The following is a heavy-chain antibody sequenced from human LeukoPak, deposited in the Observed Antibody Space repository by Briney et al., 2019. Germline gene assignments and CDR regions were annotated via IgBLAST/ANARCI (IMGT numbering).Heavy chain of an antibody. CDR1: GGSTSDNY. J-gene: IGHJ4*02. D-gene: IGHD3-3*01. CDR3: ARHRGSGYENFFDY. V-gene: IGHV4-59*08. Sequence: SETLSLTCTVPGGSTSDNYWSWIRQPPGKGLEWIGYILYSGSTNYNPSLQSRVTISVDTSKNQFSLELPSVTAADTAVYYCARHRGSGYENFFDYWGQGTLVTVSS. CDR2: ILYSGST.